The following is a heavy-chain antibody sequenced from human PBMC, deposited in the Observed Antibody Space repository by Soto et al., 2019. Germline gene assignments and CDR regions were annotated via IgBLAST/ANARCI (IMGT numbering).Heavy chain of an antibody. CDR1: GGTFSSYA. V-gene: IGHV1-69*01. D-gene: IGHD2-2*01. Sequence: QVQLVQSGAEVKKPGSSVKVSCKASGGTFSSYAISWVRQAPGQGLEWMGGIIPIPGTANYAQKFQGSVTITADESTSTAYMELSSLRSEDTAVYYCARSQGSSTSLEIYYYYYYGMDVWGQGSRVTVSS. CDR2: IIPIPGTA. CDR3: ARSQGSSTSLEIYYYYYYGMDV. J-gene: IGHJ6*02.